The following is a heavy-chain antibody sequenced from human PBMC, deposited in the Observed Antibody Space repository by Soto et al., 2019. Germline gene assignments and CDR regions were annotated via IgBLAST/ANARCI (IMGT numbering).Heavy chain of an antibody. Sequence: QVQLQESGPGLVRPSQTLSLTCTVSGGSIRSGGYYWIWIRQHPEKGLEWIGYIYYSGSTSYHPSHESRVNMSLTTSKAQFSLGRSFGTASEPGGYSCENSLCGYHKPASWGQGTLVHVPS. D-gene: IGHD5-12*01. J-gene: IGHJ5*02. CDR2: IYYSGST. CDR1: GGSIRSGGYY. CDR3: ENSLCGYHKPAS. V-gene: IGHV4-31*03.